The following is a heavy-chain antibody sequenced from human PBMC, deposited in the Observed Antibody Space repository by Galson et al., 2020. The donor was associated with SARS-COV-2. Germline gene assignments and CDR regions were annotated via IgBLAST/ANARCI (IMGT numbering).Heavy chain of an antibody. CDR1: GFTISGSW. CDR3: TAGHYSL. V-gene: IGHV3-7*01. Sequence: GGSLRLSCKASGFTISGSWMNWVRQAPGKGLEWLAHIKNDGSEAYYVDSVRGRFTISRDNTKNSLYLQMNNLRVEDTAVYYCTAGHYSLWGQGTTVTVSS. J-gene: IGHJ3*01. D-gene: IGHD3-3*01. CDR2: IKNDGSEA.